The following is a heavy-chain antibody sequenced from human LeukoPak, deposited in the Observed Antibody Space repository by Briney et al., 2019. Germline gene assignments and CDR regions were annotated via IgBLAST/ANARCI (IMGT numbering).Heavy chain of an antibody. Sequence: SETLSLTCTVSGGSIFSSNSYWGWIRQPPGKGLEWIGSIYYSGNTYYNPSLKSRVTISVDTSKNQFSLKLTSVTAADTAVYYCAREGYSGSYLGYWFDPWGQGTLLTVSS. J-gene: IGHJ5*02. D-gene: IGHD1-26*01. CDR1: GGSIFSSNSY. V-gene: IGHV4-39*07. CDR2: IYYSGNT. CDR3: AREGYSGSYLGYWFDP.